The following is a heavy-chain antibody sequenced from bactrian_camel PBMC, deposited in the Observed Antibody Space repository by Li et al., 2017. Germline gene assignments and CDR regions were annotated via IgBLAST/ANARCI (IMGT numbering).Heavy chain of an antibody. CDR1: GRSNEYYF. Sequence: QVQLVESGGGSVQAGGSLRLSCAISGRSNEYYFLAWFRQPPGKEREGVAAMYTGFGGSNTYYADSVKGRFTISRDNAKNTVYLQMNSLKSEDTALYYCATPGPYGGSWYFGYWGQGTQVTVS. V-gene: IGHV3S1*01. J-gene: IGHJ6*01. CDR2: MYTGFGGSNT. D-gene: IGHD6*01. CDR3: ATPGPYGGSWYFGY.